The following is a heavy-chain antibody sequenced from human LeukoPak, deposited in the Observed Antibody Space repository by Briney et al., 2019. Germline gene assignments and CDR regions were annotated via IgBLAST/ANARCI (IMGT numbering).Heavy chain of an antibody. CDR3: ATAWKYYYDSSGYYTFDY. CDR2: FDPEDGET. CDR1: GYTLTELS. Sequence: ASGKVSCKVSGYTLTELSMHWVRQAPGKGLGGMGGFDPEDGETIYAQKFQGRVTMTEDTSTDTAYMELSSLRSEDTAVYYCATAWKYYYDSSGYYTFDYWGQGTLVTVSS. D-gene: IGHD3-22*01. J-gene: IGHJ4*02. V-gene: IGHV1-24*01.